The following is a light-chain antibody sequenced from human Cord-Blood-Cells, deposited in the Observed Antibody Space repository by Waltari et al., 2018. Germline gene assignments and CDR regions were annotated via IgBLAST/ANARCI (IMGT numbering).Light chain of an antibody. Sequence: SSELTQPPSVSVSPGQTASITCAGDNLGDKYACWYKQKPGQSPVLVIYQDSKRPSGIPELFSGSNSGNTATLTISGTQAMDEADYYCQAWDSSTVVFGGGTKLTVL. CDR1: NLGDKY. CDR3: QAWDSSTVV. V-gene: IGLV3-1*01. CDR2: QDS. J-gene: IGLJ2*01.